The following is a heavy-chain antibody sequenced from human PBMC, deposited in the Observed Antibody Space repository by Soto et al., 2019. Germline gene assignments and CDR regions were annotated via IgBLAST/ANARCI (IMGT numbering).Heavy chain of an antibody. V-gene: IGHV4-59*04. J-gene: IGHJ6*02. CDR1: GGSISSYY. CDR3: ARSADNWNAFWYYYGMDV. CDR2: IYYSGST. D-gene: IGHD1-20*01. Sequence: SETLSLTCTVSGGSISSYYWSWIRQPPGKGLEWIGYIYYSGSTYYNPSLKSRVTISVDTSKNQFSLKLSSVTAADTAVYYCARSADNWNAFWYYYGMDVWGQGTTVTVSS.